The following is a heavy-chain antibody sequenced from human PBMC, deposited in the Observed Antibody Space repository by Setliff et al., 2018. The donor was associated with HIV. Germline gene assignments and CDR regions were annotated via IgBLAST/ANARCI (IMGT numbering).Heavy chain of an antibody. CDR2: MFRTGTS. CDR3: ATVDGTRYLDY. J-gene: IGHJ4*02. V-gene: IGHV4-38-2*01. CDR1: GYSIRSGYY. D-gene: IGHD1-1*01. Sequence: SETLSLTCAVSGYSIRSGYYWGWIRQSPGKGLEWIGTMFRTGTSYYNPSLTSRVTISQDTSKNQFSMELTSVTAADTAVYYCATVDGTRYLDYWGQGKLVTVSS.